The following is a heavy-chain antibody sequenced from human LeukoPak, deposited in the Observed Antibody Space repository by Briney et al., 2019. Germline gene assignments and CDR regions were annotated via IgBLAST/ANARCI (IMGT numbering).Heavy chain of an antibody. CDR1: GYTFTGYY. J-gene: IGHJ4*02. Sequence: ASVKVSCKASGYTFTGYYMHWVRQAPGHGIEWMGWINPNSGGTNYAQKFQGRVTMTRDTSISTAYMELSRLRSDDTAVYYCARDLGSTTTEDYWGQGTLVTVSS. V-gene: IGHV1-2*02. D-gene: IGHD4-17*01. CDR3: ARDLGSTTTEDY. CDR2: INPNSGGT.